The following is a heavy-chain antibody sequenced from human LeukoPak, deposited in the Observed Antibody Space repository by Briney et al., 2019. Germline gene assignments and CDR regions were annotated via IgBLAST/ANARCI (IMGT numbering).Heavy chain of an antibody. V-gene: IGHV1-69*13. Sequence: SVKVSCKASGGTFSSYAISWVRQAPGQGLEWMGGIIPIFGTANYAQKFQGRVTITADESTSTAYMELSSLRSEDTAVYYCARDPSPYCGGDCALNYDYWGQGTLVTVSS. J-gene: IGHJ4*02. D-gene: IGHD2-21*01. CDR2: IIPIFGTA. CDR1: GGTFSSYA. CDR3: ARDPSPYCGGDCALNYDY.